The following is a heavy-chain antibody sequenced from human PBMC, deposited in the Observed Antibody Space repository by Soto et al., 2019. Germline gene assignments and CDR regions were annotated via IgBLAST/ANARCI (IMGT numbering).Heavy chain of an antibody. CDR2: INPNSGGT. D-gene: IGHD2-15*01. CDR3: ASSQRYCSGGSCYSGYYGMDV. Sequence: ASVKVSCKASGYTFTGYYMHWVRQAPGQGLEWMGWINPNSGGTNYAQKFQGWVTMTRDTSISTAYMELSRLRSDDTAVYYRASSQRYCSGGSCYSGYYGMDVWGQGTTVTVSS. CDR1: GYTFTGYY. V-gene: IGHV1-2*04. J-gene: IGHJ6*02.